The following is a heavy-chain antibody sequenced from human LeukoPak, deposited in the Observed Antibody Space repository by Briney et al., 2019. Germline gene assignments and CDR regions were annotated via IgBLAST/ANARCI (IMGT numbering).Heavy chain of an antibody. CDR1: GFTFSSYE. CDR2: ISSSGSTI. J-gene: IGHJ4*02. D-gene: IGHD4-17*01. CDR3: ARDSTLTVTETNFDY. Sequence: PGGSLRLSCAASGFTFSSYEMNWVRQAPGKGLEWVSYISSSGSTIYYADSVKGRFTISRDNAKNSLYLQMNSLRAEDTAVYYCARDSTLTVTETNFDYWGQGTLVTVSS. V-gene: IGHV3-48*03.